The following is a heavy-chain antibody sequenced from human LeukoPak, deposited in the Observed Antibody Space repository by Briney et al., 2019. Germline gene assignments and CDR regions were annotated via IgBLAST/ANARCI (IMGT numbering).Heavy chain of an antibody. Sequence: GGSLRLSYAASGFTFDDYAMHWVRQAPGKGLEWVSLISGDGGSTYYADSVKGRFTISRDNSKNSLCLQMNSLRTEDTALYYCAKESRSSGWYFPFDSWGQGTLVTVSS. J-gene: IGHJ4*02. CDR3: AKESRSSGWYFPFDS. CDR1: GFTFDDYA. D-gene: IGHD6-19*01. V-gene: IGHV3-43*02. CDR2: ISGDGGST.